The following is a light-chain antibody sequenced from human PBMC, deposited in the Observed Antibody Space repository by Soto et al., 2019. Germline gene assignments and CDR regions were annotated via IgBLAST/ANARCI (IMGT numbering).Light chain of an antibody. CDR1: SSDIGGYTY. J-gene: IGLJ1*01. CDR3: CSFAGPQSFEV. CDR2: DVS. V-gene: IGLV2-11*01. Sequence: QSALTQPRSVSGSPGQSVTISCTGTSSDIGGYTYVSWYQQHPGKAPKVIIYDVSERPPGVPDRFSGSKSGNTASLTISGLQPEDEADYYCCSFAGPQSFEVFGEGTKVTVL.